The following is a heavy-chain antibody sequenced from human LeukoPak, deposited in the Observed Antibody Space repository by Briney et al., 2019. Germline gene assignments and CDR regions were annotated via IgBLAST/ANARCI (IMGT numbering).Heavy chain of an antibody. D-gene: IGHD1-26*01. Sequence: PSETLSLTCAVSGGSISSGGYYWSWIRQPPGKGLEWIGYIYYSGSTNYNPSLKSRVTISVDTSKNQFSLKLSSVTAADTAVYYCARAKYSGSYPYYFDYWGQGTLVTVSS. V-gene: IGHV4-61*08. CDR3: ARAKYSGSYPYYFDY. CDR2: IYYSGST. J-gene: IGHJ4*02. CDR1: GGSISSGGYY.